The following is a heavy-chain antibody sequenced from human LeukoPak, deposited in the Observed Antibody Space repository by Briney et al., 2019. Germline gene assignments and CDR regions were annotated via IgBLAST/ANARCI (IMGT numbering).Heavy chain of an antibody. CDR3: ARGGSRHDFWSGYYSSWFDP. CDR1: GGSFSGYY. Sequence: SETLSLTCAVYGGSFSGYYWSWIRQPPGKGLEWIGEINHSASTNYNPSLKSRVTISVDTSKNQFSLKLSPVTAADTAVYYCARGGSRHDFWSGYYSSWFDPWGQGTLVTVSS. V-gene: IGHV4-34*01. D-gene: IGHD3-3*01. J-gene: IGHJ5*02. CDR2: INHSAST.